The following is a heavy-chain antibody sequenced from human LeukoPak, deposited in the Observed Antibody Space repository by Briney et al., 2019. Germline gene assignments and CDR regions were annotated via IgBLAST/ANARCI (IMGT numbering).Heavy chain of an antibody. Sequence: PSETLSLTCTVSGGSISNYYWSWIRQPPGKGLEWIGYISYSGSTISNPSLKSRVTISVDTSKNQFSLKLSSVTAADTAVYYCARDKGGYYYDSSGYVIWGQGTMVTVSS. CDR3: ARDKGGYYYDSSGYVI. CDR1: GGSISNYY. V-gene: IGHV4-59*01. CDR2: ISYSGST. D-gene: IGHD3-22*01. J-gene: IGHJ3*02.